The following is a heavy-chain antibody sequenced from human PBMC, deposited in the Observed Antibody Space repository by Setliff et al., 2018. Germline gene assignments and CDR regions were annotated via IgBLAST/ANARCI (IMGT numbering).Heavy chain of an antibody. J-gene: IGHJ4*02. CDR3: ARARSGDYSDSTGYLDY. V-gene: IGHV4-4*08. Sequence: SETLSLTCNVFGGSISGYYWNWIRQPPGKGLEWIGNIYTSGSIKYNPSLRSRVTISVDTSKNQFSLRLTSATAADTAVYFCARARSGDYSDSTGYLDYWGQGTLVTVSS. CDR1: GGSISGYY. CDR2: IYTSGSI. D-gene: IGHD3-22*01.